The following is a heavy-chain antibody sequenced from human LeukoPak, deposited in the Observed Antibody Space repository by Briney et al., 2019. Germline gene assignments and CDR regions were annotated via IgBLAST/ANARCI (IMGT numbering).Heavy chain of an antibody. Sequence: GGSLRLSCAASGFTFSSYSMNWVCQAPGKGLEWVSSISSSSSYIYYADSVKGRFTISRDNAKNSLYLQMNSLRAEDTAVYYCARDQADTAMVPPYFDYWGQGTLVTVSS. D-gene: IGHD5-18*01. V-gene: IGHV3-21*01. CDR1: GFTFSSYS. CDR3: ARDQADTAMVPPYFDY. CDR2: ISSSSSYI. J-gene: IGHJ4*02.